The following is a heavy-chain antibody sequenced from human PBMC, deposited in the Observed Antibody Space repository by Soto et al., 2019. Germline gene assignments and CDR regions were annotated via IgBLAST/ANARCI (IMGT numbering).Heavy chain of an antibody. CDR3: ARRDSGGFFRFFDS. Sequence: QVQLVQSGTEVKKPGSSVKVSCKTSGGSLSTNPISWVRQAPGQGLEWMGGTGSRTGPGNHAQKFQGRLTVTADKSTGTVYMELTNLSSEDTAVYYCARRDSGGFFRFFDSWGQGTLVTVSS. CDR1: GGSLSTNP. D-gene: IGHD2-15*01. J-gene: IGHJ4*02. V-gene: IGHV1-69*06. CDR2: TGSRTGPG.